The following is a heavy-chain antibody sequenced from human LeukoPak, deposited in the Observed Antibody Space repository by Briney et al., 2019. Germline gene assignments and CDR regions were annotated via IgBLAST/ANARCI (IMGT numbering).Heavy chain of an antibody. CDR2: IYYSGST. D-gene: IGHD3-10*01. CDR3: ARDAHPYGSGSYLYDY. Sequence: SETLSLTCTVSGGSISSYYWSWIRQPPGKGLDWIGYIYYSGSTNYNPSLKSRVTISVDTSKNQFSLKLSSMTAADTAEYYCARDAHPYGSGSYLYDYWGQGTLSPSPQ. V-gene: IGHV4-59*01. J-gene: IGHJ4*02. CDR1: GGSISSYY.